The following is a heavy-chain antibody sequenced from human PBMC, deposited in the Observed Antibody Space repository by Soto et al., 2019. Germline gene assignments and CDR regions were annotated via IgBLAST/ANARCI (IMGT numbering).Heavy chain of an antibody. J-gene: IGHJ4*02. V-gene: IGHV1-46*03. Sequence: ASVKVSCKASGYTFTSYYMHWVRQAPGQGLEWMGIINPSGGSTSYAQKFQGRVTMTRDTSTSTVYMELSSLRSEDTAVYYCARTLSGVVVAAPDDYWGQGTLVTVSS. CDR2: INPSGGST. D-gene: IGHD2-15*01. CDR3: ARTLSGVVVAAPDDY. CDR1: GYTFTSYY.